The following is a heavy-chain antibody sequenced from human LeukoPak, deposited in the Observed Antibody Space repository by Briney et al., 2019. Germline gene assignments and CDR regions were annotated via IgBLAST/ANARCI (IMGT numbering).Heavy chain of an antibody. Sequence: GGSLRLSCAASGFTFSNYWMHWVRHAPGKGLVWVSHINSDGSNTNYADSVKGRFTISRDNAKNTLYLQMNSLRAEDTAVYYCARDLPSNWYNWNDVSYWGQGTLVTVSS. D-gene: IGHD1-20*01. V-gene: IGHV3-74*01. CDR1: GFTFSNYW. CDR3: ARDLPSNWYNWNDVSY. CDR2: INSDGSNT. J-gene: IGHJ4*02.